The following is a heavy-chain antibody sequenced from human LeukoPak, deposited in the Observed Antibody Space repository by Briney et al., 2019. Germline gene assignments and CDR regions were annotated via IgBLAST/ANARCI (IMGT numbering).Heavy chain of an antibody. J-gene: IGHJ4*02. CDR3: ARDRGGLGYCSSPSCNTFDS. CDR1: GFSFSSYE. CDR2: ISSGGSTI. D-gene: IGHD2-2*02. Sequence: GGSLRLSCAASGFSFSSYEMNWVRQAPGKGLEWVSYISSGGSTIHYADSVKGRFTISRDNAKNSLYLQMNSLRAEDTAVYYCARDRGGLGYCSSPSCNTFDSWGQGTLVTVSS. V-gene: IGHV3-48*03.